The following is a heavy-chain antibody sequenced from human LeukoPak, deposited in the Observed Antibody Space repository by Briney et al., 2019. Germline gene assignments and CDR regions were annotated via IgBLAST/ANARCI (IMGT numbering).Heavy chain of an antibody. Sequence: SETLSLTCAVCGGSFSGYYWSWIRQPPGKGLEWIGEINHSGSTNYNPSLKSRVTISVDTSKNQFSLKLSSVTAADTAVYYCARGHRDYDILTGYYYNYWGQGTLVTVSS. CDR1: GGSFSGYY. CDR3: ARGHRDYDILTGYYYNY. D-gene: IGHD3-9*01. J-gene: IGHJ4*02. V-gene: IGHV4-34*01. CDR2: INHSGST.